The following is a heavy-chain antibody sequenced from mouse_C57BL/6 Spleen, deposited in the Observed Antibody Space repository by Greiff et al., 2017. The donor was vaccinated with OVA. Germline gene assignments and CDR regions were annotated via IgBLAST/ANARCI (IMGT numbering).Heavy chain of an antibody. CDR1: GFTFSDYY. CDR2: INYDGSST. Sequence: EVMLVESEGGLVQPGSSMKLSCTASGFTFSDYYMAWVRQVPEKGLEWVANINYDGSSTYYLDSLKSRFIISRDNAKNILYLQMSSLKSEDTATYYCARVDGTETWFAYWGQGTLVTVSA. V-gene: IGHV5-16*01. J-gene: IGHJ3*01. CDR3: ARVDGTETWFAY. D-gene: IGHD3-3*01.